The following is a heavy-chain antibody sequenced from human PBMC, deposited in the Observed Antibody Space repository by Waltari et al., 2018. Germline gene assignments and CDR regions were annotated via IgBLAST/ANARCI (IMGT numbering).Heavy chain of an antibody. CDR2: HYPGDSAT. V-gene: IGHV5-51*01. Sequence: EVQLVQSGAEVNKPGESLTIPCKGSGYSFTSYWIGGVRQMPGKGRECMGFHYPGDSATRYSPSFQGQVTSSADKSISTAYLQRSSLKASDTAMYYGARHVYYEDSKALDYWGQGTLVTVTS. CDR3: ARHVYYEDSKALDY. CDR1: GYSFTSYW. D-gene: IGHD3-22*01. J-gene: IGHJ4*02.